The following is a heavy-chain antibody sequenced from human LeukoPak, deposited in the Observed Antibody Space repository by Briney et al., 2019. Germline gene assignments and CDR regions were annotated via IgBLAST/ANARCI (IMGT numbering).Heavy chain of an antibody. CDR3: ARDRGYSYLDP. D-gene: IGHD5-18*01. V-gene: IGHV4-61*01. Sequence: SETLSLTCTVSGGSISSGSYYWSWIRQPPGKGLEWIGYIYYSGSTNYNPSLKSRVTISVDTSKNQFSLKLSSVTAADTAVYYCARDRGYSYLDPWGQGTLVTVSS. J-gene: IGHJ5*02. CDR2: IYYSGST. CDR1: GGSISSGSYY.